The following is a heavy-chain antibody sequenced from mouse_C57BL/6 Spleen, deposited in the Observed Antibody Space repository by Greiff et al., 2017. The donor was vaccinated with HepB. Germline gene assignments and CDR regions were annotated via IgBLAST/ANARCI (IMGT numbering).Heavy chain of an antibody. CDR1: GFNIKDDY. J-gene: IGHJ4*01. Sequence: VQLQQSGAELVRPGASVKLSCTASGFNIKDDYMHWVKQRPEQGLEWIGWIDPENGDTEYASKFQGKATITADTSSTTAYLPLSSLTSEDTAVYYCTTGGAMDYWGQGTSVTVSS. V-gene: IGHV14-4*01. CDR2: IDPENGDT. CDR3: TTGGAMDY.